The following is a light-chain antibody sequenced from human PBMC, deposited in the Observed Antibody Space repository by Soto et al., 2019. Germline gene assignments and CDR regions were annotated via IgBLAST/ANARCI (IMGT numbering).Light chain of an antibody. CDR1: STNIGAGYD. V-gene: IGLV1-40*01. CDR3: QSYDPSLIVM. CDR2: GHN. J-gene: IGLJ3*02. Sequence: QSVLTQPSSVSGAPGQRVTISCTGSSTNIGAGYDVHWYQQLPGMAPKLLIYGHNNRPSGVPDRFSVSKSGTSVSLPITGLQPDDEAYYYCQSYDPSLIVMFGGRTKLTVL.